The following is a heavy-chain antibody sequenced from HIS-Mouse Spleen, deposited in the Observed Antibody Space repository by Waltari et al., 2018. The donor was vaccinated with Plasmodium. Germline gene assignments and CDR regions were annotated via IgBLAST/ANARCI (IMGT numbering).Heavy chain of an antibody. CDR1: GFTVRTHH. CDR3: ARGMKSSSSAFDI. CDR2: IYSGGST. V-gene: IGHV3-53*01. D-gene: IGHD6-6*01. J-gene: IGHJ3*02. Sequence: EVPLVASGGGLIQPGGSLRLSLSALGFTVRTHHMTWFRQAPGKGREWVSVIYSGGSTYYADSVKGRFTISRDNSKNTLYLQMNSLRAEDTAVYYCARGMKSSSSAFDIWGQGTMVTVSS.